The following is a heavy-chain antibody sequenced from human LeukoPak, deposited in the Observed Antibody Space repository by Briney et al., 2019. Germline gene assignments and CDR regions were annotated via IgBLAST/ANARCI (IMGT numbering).Heavy chain of an antibody. Sequence: PGGSLRLSCAVSGFTFSSYAMSWVRQAPGKGLEWVSGLGGSGSSTYYADSVKGRFTISRDDSKNTLYLQMNSLRAEDTAVYYCARGGYDYVWGSYRHYYFDYWGQGTLVTVSS. V-gene: IGHV3-23*01. CDR2: LGGSGSST. CDR3: ARGGYDYVWGSYRHYYFDY. D-gene: IGHD3-16*02. J-gene: IGHJ4*02. CDR1: GFTFSSYA.